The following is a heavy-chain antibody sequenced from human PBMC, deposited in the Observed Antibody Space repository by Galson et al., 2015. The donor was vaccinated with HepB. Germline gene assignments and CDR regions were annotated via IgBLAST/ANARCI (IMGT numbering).Heavy chain of an antibody. Sequence: SVKVSCKASGCTFSSYAISWVRQAPGQGLEWMGGIIPIFGTANYAQKFQGRVTITADESTSTAYMELSSLRSEDTAVYYCARDNVTIFGVVSTYYYYGMDVWGQGTTVTVSS. CDR3: ARDNVTIFGVVSTYYYYGMDV. CDR2: IIPIFGTA. J-gene: IGHJ6*02. V-gene: IGHV1-69*13. D-gene: IGHD3-3*01. CDR1: GCTFSSYA.